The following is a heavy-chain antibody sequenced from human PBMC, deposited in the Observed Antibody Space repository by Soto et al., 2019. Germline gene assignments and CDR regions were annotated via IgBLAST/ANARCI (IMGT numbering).Heavy chain of an antibody. D-gene: IGHD4-17*01. CDR3: ARLGNGDYSWFDP. J-gene: IGHJ5*01. CDR2: IYHTGSA. CDR1: GGSISNYY. V-gene: IGHV4-59*01. Sequence: ETLSLTCTVSGGSISNYYWSWIRQPPGKGLEWIGYIYHTGSANRNPSLKSRVIISVDTSKNQISLKLSSVTAADTAVYYCARLGNGDYSWFDPWGQGTLVTVSS.